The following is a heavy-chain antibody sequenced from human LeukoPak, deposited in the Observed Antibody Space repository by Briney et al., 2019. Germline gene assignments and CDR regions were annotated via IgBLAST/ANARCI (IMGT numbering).Heavy chain of an antibody. Sequence: SETLSLTCTVSGGSICSYYWSWIRQPAGKGLEWIGRIYTSGSTNYNPSLKSRVTMSVDTSKNQFSLKLSSVTAADTAVYYCARDTPIVVVPAAPLHYYMDVWGKGTTVTVSS. D-gene: IGHD2-2*01. CDR1: GGSICSYY. V-gene: IGHV4-4*07. CDR2: IYTSGST. J-gene: IGHJ6*03. CDR3: ARDTPIVVVPAAPLHYYMDV.